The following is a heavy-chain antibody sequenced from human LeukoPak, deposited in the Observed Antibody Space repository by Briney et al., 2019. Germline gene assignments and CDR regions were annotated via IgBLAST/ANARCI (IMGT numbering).Heavy chain of an antibody. Sequence: GGSLRLSCVASGLNFDDSAMHWIRQAPGKGLEWVSLISADGSSTFSADSVKGRFSISRDNSKNSLYLQMNSLRSEDTAMYYCAKESGKFDYWGQGTLVAVSS. CDR2: ISADGSST. J-gene: IGHJ4*02. CDR1: GLNFDDSA. CDR3: AKESGKFDY. V-gene: IGHV3-43*02.